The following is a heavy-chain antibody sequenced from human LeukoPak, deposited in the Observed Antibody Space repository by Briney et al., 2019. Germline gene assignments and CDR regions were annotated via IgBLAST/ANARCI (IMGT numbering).Heavy chain of an antibody. CDR3: AKTGGNYGDSPYYYYYMDV. D-gene: IGHD4-17*01. V-gene: IGHV3-23*01. CDR1: GFTFSSYA. J-gene: IGHJ6*03. CDR2: ISGSGGST. Sequence: GGSLGLSCAASGFTFSSYAMSWVRQAPGKGLEWVSAISGSGGSTYYADSVKGRFTISRDNSKNTLYLQMNSLRAEDTAVYYCAKTGGNYGDSPYYYYYMDVWGKGTTVTVSS.